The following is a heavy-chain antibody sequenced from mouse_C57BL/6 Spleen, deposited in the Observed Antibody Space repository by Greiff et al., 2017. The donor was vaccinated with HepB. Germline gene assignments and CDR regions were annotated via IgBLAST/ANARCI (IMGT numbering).Heavy chain of an antibody. V-gene: IGHV1-53*01. CDR1: GYTFTSYW. Sequence: QVQLQQPGTELVKPGASVKLSCKASGYTFTSYWMHGVKQRPGQGLEWIGNINPSNGGTTYNEKFKSKATLTVDKSSSTAYMQLSSLTSEDSAVYYCARPSGYDYDYAMDYWGQGTSVTVSS. CDR2: INPSNGGT. J-gene: IGHJ4*01. D-gene: IGHD2-2*01. CDR3: ARPSGYDYDYAMDY.